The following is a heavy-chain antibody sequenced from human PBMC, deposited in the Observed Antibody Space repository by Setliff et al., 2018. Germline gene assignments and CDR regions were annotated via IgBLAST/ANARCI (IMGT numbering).Heavy chain of an antibody. D-gene: IGHD3-3*01. CDR1: GLTFNSYA. Sequence: HPGGSLSLSCAASGLTFNSYAMSWVRQAPGKGLEWVSSVSVSGDNKYYTDSVKGRFTTSRDNSKNTLSLQMSSLRTEDTAIYFCAGQGPIFGSGLIPCFDQWGQGTMVTVSS. J-gene: IGHJ4*02. CDR3: AGQGPIFGSGLIPCFDQ. CDR2: VSVSGDNK. V-gene: IGHV3-23*01.